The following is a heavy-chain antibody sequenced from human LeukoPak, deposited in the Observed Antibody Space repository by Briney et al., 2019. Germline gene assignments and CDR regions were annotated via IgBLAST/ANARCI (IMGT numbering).Heavy chain of an antibody. CDR1: GGSISSYY. CDR2: IYYSGST. Sequence: SETLSLTCTVSGGSISSYYWSWIRQPPGKGLEWIGYIYYSGSTNYNLSLKSRVTISVDTSKNQFSLKLSSVTAADTAVYYCARDRGYPLGAFDIWGQGTMVTVSS. CDR3: ARDRGYPLGAFDI. J-gene: IGHJ3*02. V-gene: IGHV4-59*01. D-gene: IGHD5-12*01.